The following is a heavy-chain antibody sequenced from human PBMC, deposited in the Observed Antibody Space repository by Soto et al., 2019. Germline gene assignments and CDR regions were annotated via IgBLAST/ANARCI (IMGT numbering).Heavy chain of an antibody. V-gene: IGHV4-34*01. D-gene: IGHD5-12*01. CDR2: INHSGST. CDR1: GGSFSGYY. CDR3: ARGGAGGWLATMSYYYYYMDV. Sequence: QVQLQQWGAGLLKPSETLSLTCAVYGGSFSGYYWSWIRQPPGKGLEWIGEINHSGSTNYNPSLKSRVTIPVDTSKNQCSLKLSSVTAADTAVYYCARGGAGGWLATMSYYYYYMDVWGKGTTVTVSS. J-gene: IGHJ6*03.